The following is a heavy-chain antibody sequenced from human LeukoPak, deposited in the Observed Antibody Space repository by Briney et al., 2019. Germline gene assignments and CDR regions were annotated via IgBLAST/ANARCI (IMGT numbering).Heavy chain of an antibody. J-gene: IGHJ2*01. CDR2: IRTDGTTT. CDR3: ARSFGWHFDL. D-gene: IGHD3-16*01. Sequence: GGSLRLSCTASGFTFSGSEMSWVRQTPGKGLEWLSNIRTDGTTTYYADSVKGRFTISRDNAENSLYLQMDRLRPDDTALYYCARSFGWHFDLWGRGTLVTVSS. V-gene: IGHV3-48*03. CDR1: GFTFSGSE.